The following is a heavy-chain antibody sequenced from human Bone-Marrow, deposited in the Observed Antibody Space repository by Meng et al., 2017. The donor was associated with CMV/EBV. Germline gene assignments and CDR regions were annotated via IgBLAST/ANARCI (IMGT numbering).Heavy chain of an antibody. CDR2: IHPHRGDT. D-gene: IGHD7-27*01. CDR3: ARDNNWGPDY. V-gene: IGHV1-2*02. Sequence: ASAKVFCKASGYTFTAHYFHWVRQAPGQGLEWMGWIHPHRGDTNYAQQFQGRVTLTRDTSINTGYMELTRLTSDDTAADYCARDNNWGPDYWGQGTLVTVSS. J-gene: IGHJ4*02. CDR1: GYTFTAHY.